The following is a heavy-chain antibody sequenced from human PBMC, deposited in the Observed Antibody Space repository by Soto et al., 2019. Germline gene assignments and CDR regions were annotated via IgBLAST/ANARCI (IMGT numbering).Heavy chain of an antibody. D-gene: IGHD6-13*01. V-gene: IGHV4-4*02. CDR1: GLSISSDIW. CDR2: IHHSGST. Sequence: QVQLQESGPGLVRPSGTVSLTCAVSGLSISSDIWWSWVRQPPGKGLEWIGEIHHSGSTNYNPSLKSRVTMSVVPSKDLFSLTLNSVTAADTAFYYCARDQGSHPGDWGQGTLVSVSS. J-gene: IGHJ4*02. CDR3: ARDQGSHPGD.